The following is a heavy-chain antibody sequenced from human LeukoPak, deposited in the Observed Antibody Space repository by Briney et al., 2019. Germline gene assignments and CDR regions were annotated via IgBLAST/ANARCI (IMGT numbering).Heavy chain of an antibody. D-gene: IGHD3-10*01. CDR3: ATNGGSGWYFDF. CDR1: GFTFRDYA. J-gene: IGHJ2*01. CDR2: FSSYPGST. Sequence: PGGSLRLSCATSGFTFRDYAMSWVRQAPGKGLEWVSGFSSYPGSTFYADSVKGRFTISRDTSKNTLYLQMNSLRAEDTALYYCATNGGSGWYFDFWGRGALVTVSS. V-gene: IGHV3-23*01.